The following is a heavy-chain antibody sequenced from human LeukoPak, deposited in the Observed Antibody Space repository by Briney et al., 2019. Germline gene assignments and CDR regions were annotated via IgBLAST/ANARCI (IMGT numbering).Heavy chain of an antibody. CDR1: GGSISNYY. D-gene: IGHD3-22*01. J-gene: IGHJ6*03. V-gene: IGHV4-59*01. CDR2: IYYSGST. Sequence: SETLSLTCTVSGGSISNYYWSWIRQPPGKGLEWIGNIYYSGSTNYNPSLKSRVTISVDTSKNQFSLKLSSVTAADTAVYYCTRGSIAYYYMDVWGKGTTVTISS. CDR3: TRGSIAYYYMDV.